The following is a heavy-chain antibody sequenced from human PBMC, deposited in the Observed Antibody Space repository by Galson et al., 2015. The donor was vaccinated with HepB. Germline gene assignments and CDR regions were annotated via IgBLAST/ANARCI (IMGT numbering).Heavy chain of an antibody. CDR1: GFIFSHYG. CDR3: ARDGGGSQWGDAFDI. V-gene: IGHV3-33*01. J-gene: IGHJ3*02. Sequence: SLRLSCAASGFIFSHYGMHWVRQAPGKGLEWVAVIWFDGSIQYYADSVKGRFIISKDDSKDTMYLQMDSLRAEDRAVYYCARDGGGSQWGDAFDIWGQGTMVTVSS. D-gene: IGHD6-25*01. CDR2: IWFDGSIQ.